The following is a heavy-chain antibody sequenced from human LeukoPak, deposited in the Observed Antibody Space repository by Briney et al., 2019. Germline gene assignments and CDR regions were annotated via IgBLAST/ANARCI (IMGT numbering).Heavy chain of an antibody. CDR1: GFTFSSYP. CDR2: ISTSGGGT. V-gene: IGHV3-23*01. D-gene: IGHD3-22*01. CDR3: ARPAGSHYYDSSGYYFDY. J-gene: IGHJ4*02. Sequence: GGSLRLSCAATGFTFSSYPLSWVRQAPGKGLEWVSAISTSGGGTYFTDSVKGRFTISRDNSKNTLYLQMNSLRADDTAVYYCARPAGSHYYDSSGYYFDYWGQGTLVTVSS.